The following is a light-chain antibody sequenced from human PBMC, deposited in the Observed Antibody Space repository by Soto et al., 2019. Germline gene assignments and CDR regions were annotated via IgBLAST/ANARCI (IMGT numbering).Light chain of an antibody. Sequence: QLVLTQPRSVSGSPGQSVTISCTGTSSDVGGYNYVSWYQQHPGKAPKLMIYDVSKRPSGVPDRFSGSKSGNTASLTISGLQAEDEADYYCCSYAGSYKGYVFGTGTKLTVL. V-gene: IGLV2-11*01. CDR2: DVS. CDR1: SSDVGGYNY. J-gene: IGLJ1*01. CDR3: CSYAGSYKGYV.